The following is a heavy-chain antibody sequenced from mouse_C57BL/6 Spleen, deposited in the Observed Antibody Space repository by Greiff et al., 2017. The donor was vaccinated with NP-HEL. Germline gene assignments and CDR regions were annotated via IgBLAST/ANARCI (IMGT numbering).Heavy chain of an antibody. V-gene: IGHV1-22*01. CDR1: GYTFTDYN. Sequence: VQLQQPGAELVKPGASVKLSCKASGYTFTDYNMHWVKQSHGKSLEWIGYINPNNGGTSYNQKFKGKATLTVNKSSSTAYMELRSLTSEDSAVYYCARQITPVVATRWYFYVWGTGTTVTVSS. CDR2: INPNNGGT. J-gene: IGHJ1*03. CDR3: ARQITPVVATRWYFYV. D-gene: IGHD1-1*01.